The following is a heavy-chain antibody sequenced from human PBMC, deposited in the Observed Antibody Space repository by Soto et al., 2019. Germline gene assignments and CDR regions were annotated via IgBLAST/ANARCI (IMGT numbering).Heavy chain of an antibody. CDR1: GFTVSSNY. V-gene: IGHV3-53*02. J-gene: IGHJ6*02. D-gene: IGHD5-18*01. CDR3: ARDAGYSYCWGKDGMDV. CDR2: IYSGGST. Sequence: EVQLVETGGGMIQPGGSLRLSCAASGFTVSSNYMSWVRQAPGKGLEWVSVIYSGGSTYYADSVKGRFTISRDNSKNTLYLQMNSLRAEDTAVDYCARDAGYSYCWGKDGMDVLGQGPTVIVSS.